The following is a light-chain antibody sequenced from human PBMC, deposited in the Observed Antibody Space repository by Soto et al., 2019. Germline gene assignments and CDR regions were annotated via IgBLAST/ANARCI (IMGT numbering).Light chain of an antibody. V-gene: IGLV1-44*01. Sequence: QSVLTQTPSATGTPGQTVTISCSGSSSNIGDNTVNWYHHLPGMAPKLLIYGNNQRPSGVPDRFSASKSGTSASLAISGLQSDDEADYYCAVWDSSLKGFVFATGTKVTVL. CDR1: SSNIGDNT. J-gene: IGLJ1*01. CDR3: AVWDSSLKGFV. CDR2: GNN.